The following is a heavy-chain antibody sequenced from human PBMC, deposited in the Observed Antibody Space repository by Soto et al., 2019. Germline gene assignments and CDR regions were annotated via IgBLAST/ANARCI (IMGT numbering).Heavy chain of an antibody. CDR1: GFTFTSSA. J-gene: IGHJ4*02. D-gene: IGHD2-8*01. CDR3: AADATAWQQMVPSDY. Sequence: SVKVSCKASGFTFTSSAFQWVREARGQRLEWIGWIAVGSGYTNYAQRFQDRVTLTRDMSTATTYMELSRLTSEDTAIYYCAADATAWQQMVPSDYWGQGTLVTVSS. V-gene: IGHV1-58*01. CDR2: IAVGSGYT.